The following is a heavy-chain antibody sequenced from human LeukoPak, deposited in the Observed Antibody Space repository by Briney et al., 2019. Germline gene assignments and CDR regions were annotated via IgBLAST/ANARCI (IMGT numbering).Heavy chain of an antibody. CDR1: GFTFSSYE. CDR3: VRGVIDLDF. D-gene: IGHD3-16*02. V-gene: IGHV3-7*04. J-gene: IGHJ4*02. Sequence: GGSLRLSCAASGFTFSSYEMNWVRQAPGKGLQWVANIKPDGSARYYVDSVKGRFSISRDDARNSVTLQMDSLRPEDTAFYFCVRGVIDLDFWGPGTLVTVAS. CDR2: IKPDGSAR.